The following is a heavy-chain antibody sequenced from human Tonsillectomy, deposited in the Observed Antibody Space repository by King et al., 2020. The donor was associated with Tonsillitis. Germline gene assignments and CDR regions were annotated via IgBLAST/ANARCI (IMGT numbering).Heavy chain of an antibody. Sequence: QLVQSGAEVKKPGASVKVSCKASGYTFTNYGISGVRQAPGQGLEWMGWISANNGNTNDAQHLQSRGTMTTDTSTSTAYMEMRSLRSDNTAVYYCARGGWGSGKSDYWGQGTLVTVSS. V-gene: IGHV1-18*04. J-gene: IGHJ4*02. CDR1: GYTFTNYG. D-gene: IGHD3-10*01. CDR3: ARGGWGSGKSDY. CDR2: ISANNGNT.